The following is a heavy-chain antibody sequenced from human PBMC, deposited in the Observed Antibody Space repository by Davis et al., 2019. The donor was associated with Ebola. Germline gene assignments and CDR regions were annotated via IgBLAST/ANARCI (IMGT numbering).Heavy chain of an antibody. CDR3: ARALHDEVLDY. CDR1: GFSFNSYP. V-gene: IGHV3-30*04. D-gene: IGHD1-1*01. J-gene: IGHJ4*02. Sequence: PGGSLRLSCAASGFSFNSYPMHWVRQAPGKGLEWVAVTSHNERERFYGESVQGRFTISRDNSENVLYLQMDSLRPDDTAIYFCARALHDEVLDYWGQGTPVTVSS. CDR2: TSHNERER.